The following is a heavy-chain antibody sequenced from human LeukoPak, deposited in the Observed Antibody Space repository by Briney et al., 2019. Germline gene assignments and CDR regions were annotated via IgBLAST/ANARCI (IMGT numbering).Heavy chain of an antibody. J-gene: IGHJ4*02. V-gene: IGHV3-48*04. CDR2: ITRSSTTI. CDR3: ARSLAPRPFYFDY. Sequence: PGGSLRLSCAASGFNFSIYSMNWVRQAPGKGLEWVSYITRSSTTIYYADSEKGRFTISRDNAKNSLYLQMNSLRADDTAVYYCARSLAPRPFYFDYWGQGTLVTVSS. CDR1: GFNFSIYS. D-gene: IGHD1-1*01.